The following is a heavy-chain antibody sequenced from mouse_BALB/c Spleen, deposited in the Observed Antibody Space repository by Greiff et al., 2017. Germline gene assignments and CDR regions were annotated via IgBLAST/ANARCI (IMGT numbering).Heavy chain of an antibody. Sequence: EVKLMESGPGLVKPSQSLSLTCTVTGYSITSDYAWNWIRQFPGNKLEWMGYISYSGSTSYNPSLKSRISITRDTSKNQFFLQLNSVTTEDTATYYCARPLYTGRFDVWGAGTTVTVSS. CDR2: ISYSGST. V-gene: IGHV3-2*02. D-gene: IGHD4-1*01. CDR1: GYSITSDYA. J-gene: IGHJ1*01. CDR3: ARPLYTGRFDV.